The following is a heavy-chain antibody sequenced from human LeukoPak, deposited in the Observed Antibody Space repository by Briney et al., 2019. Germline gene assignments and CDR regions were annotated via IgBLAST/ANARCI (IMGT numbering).Heavy chain of an antibody. CDR2: ISGSGGST. CDR1: GFTFSSYA. CDR3: AKGGVGPTNWFDP. Sequence: GGSLRLSCAASGFTFSSYAMSWVRQAPGKGLEWVSAISGSGGSTYYADSGKGRFTISRDNSKNTLYLQMNSLRAEDAAVYYCAKGGVGPTNWFDPWGQGTLVTVSS. V-gene: IGHV3-23*01. D-gene: IGHD1-26*01. J-gene: IGHJ5*02.